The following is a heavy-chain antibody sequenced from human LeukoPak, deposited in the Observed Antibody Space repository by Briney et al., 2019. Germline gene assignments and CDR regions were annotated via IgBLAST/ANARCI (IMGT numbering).Heavy chain of an antibody. CDR3: ARDRGTTRGGGLDY. D-gene: IGHD1-7*01. J-gene: IGHJ4*02. V-gene: IGHV3-53*01. Sequence: PGGSLRLSCAASGFTFSSNYMSWVRQAPGKGLEWVSIIYSGGNTYYADYLKGRFTIYRDNSRNTVYLQMNSLRAEDTAVYHCARDRGTTRGGGLDYWGQGTLATVPS. CDR2: IYSGGNT. CDR1: GFTFSSNY.